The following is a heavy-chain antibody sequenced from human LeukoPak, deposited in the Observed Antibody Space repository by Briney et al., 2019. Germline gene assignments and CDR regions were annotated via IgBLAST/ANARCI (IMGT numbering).Heavy chain of an antibody. J-gene: IGHJ4*02. D-gene: IGHD3-3*01. CDR3: ARGSGGFDY. CDR2: INNPGTGT. Sequence: PGGSLRLSCEASGFTFSSYWMHWVRQVPGKGLVWVAHINNPGTGTTYADAVKGRCTISRDNAKNTLYLQMNSLRADDTAIYYCARGSGGFDYWGQGTLITVSS. CDR1: GFTFSSYW. V-gene: IGHV3-74*01.